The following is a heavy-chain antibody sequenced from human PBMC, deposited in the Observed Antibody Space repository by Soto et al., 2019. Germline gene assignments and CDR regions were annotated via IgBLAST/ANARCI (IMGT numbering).Heavy chain of an antibody. CDR1: GGSFSGYY. D-gene: IGHD2-15*01. V-gene: IGHV4-34*01. Sequence: QVQLQQWGAGLLKPSETLSLTCAVYGGSFSGYYWSWIRQPPGKGLEWIGEINHSGSTNYNPSLTSRVTISVDTSKNQFSLKLSSVTAADTAVYYCARKMVVAATTWFDPWGQGTLVTVSS. CDR2: INHSGST. CDR3: ARKMVVAATTWFDP. J-gene: IGHJ5*02.